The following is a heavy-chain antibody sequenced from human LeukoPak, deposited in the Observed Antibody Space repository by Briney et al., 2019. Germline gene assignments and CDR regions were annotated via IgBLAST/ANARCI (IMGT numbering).Heavy chain of an antibody. CDR3: ARELLLGYFVGLSYFDD. Sequence: GGSLRLSCAASAFTFSSYSMNWVRQAPGKGLEWVSSISSSSSYIYYADSVKGRFTISRDKAKNSLYLQMNSLRSEDTAVYYCARELLLGYFVGLSYFDDWGHGTLVTVSS. CDR2: ISSSSSYI. V-gene: IGHV3-21*01. CDR1: AFTFSSYS. J-gene: IGHJ4*01. D-gene: IGHD3-9*01.